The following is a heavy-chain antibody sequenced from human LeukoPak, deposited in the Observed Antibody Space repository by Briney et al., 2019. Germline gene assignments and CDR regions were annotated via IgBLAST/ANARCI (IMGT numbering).Heavy chain of an antibody. D-gene: IGHD3-22*01. CDR1: GGSISSGGYY. Sequence: SQTLSLTCTVSGGSISSGGYYWSWIRQHPGKGLEWIGYIYYSGSTYYNPSLKSRVTISVDTSKNQFSLKLSSVTAADTVVYYCARAPPDNSSGYPSIDYWGQGTLVTVSS. CDR3: ARAPPDNSSGYPSIDY. CDR2: IYYSGST. J-gene: IGHJ4*02. V-gene: IGHV4-31*03.